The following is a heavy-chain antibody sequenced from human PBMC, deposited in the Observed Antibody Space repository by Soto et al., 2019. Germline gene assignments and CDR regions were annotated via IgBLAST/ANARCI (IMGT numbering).Heavy chain of an antibody. V-gene: IGHV1-3*01. J-gene: IGHJ6*02. D-gene: IGHD2-2*01. Sequence: ASVKVSCKASGYTFTSYAMHWVRQAPGQRLEWMGWINAGNSNTTYAQEFQGRVTITTDTSTSTAYMELRSLRSDDTAVYYCARVPAATIYYYYFGMDVWGQGTTVTVSS. CDR1: GYTFTSYA. CDR2: INAGNSNT. CDR3: ARVPAATIYYYYFGMDV.